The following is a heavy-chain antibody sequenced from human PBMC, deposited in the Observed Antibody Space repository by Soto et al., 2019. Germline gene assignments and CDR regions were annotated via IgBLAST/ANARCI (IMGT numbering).Heavy chain of an antibody. J-gene: IGHJ6*02. CDR2: IYHSGST. V-gene: IGHV4-4*02. CDR3: ASVVGGYYYGMDV. CDR1: GGSISSSNW. Sequence: QVQLQESGPGLVKPSGTLSLTCAVSGGSISSSNWWSWVRQPPGKGLEWIGEIYHSGSTNYSPSLRSRVPISVDKSKNQFSLKLSSVPAACTAVYYCASVVGGYYYGMDVWGQGTTVTVSS. D-gene: IGHD2-2*01.